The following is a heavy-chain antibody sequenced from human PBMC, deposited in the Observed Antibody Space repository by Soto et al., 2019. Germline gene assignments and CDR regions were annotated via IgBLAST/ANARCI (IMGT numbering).Heavy chain of an antibody. V-gene: IGHV4-30-2*01. Sequence: QLQLQESGSGLVKPSQTLSLTCAVSGGSISSGGYSWSWIRQPPGKGREWIGYIYHSGSTYYNPSLKSRVTIVLDRSTNQFSLKLSSVTAADMALYYCARINFENDDSSGYSRWFDPWGQGTLVTVSS. CDR1: GGSISSGGYS. CDR2: IYHSGST. J-gene: IGHJ5*02. D-gene: IGHD3-22*01. CDR3: ARINFENDDSSGYSRWFDP.